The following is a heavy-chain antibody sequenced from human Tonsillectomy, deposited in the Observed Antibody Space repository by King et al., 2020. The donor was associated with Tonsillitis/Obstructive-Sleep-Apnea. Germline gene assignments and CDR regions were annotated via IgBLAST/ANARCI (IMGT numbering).Heavy chain of an antibody. J-gene: IGHJ3*02. V-gene: IGHV3-30*04. CDR3: ARGEMATISPAFDI. Sequence: VQLVESGGGVVQPGRSRRLSCVASGVTFRHYAMHWVRQSPGKGLDWAALISYDGSDKYYADSVKGRFTVSRDNSKNTLYLQMNFLRPEDTAVYYCARGEMATISPAFDIWGQGTMLPVSS. CDR2: ISYDGSDK. CDR1: GVTFRHYA. D-gene: IGHD5-24*01.